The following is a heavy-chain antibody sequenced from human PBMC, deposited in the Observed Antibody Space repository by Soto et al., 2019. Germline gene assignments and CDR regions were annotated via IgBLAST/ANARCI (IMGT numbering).Heavy chain of an antibody. CDR3: AGDGHDYGGNSYYYSGMDV. Sequence: QVQLQESGPGLVKPSETLSLTCTVSGGSISSYYWSWIRQPPGKGLEWIGYIYYSGSTNYNPSLKSRVHISVDTSKNQFSLKLRSVTAADTAVYYCAGDGHDYGGNSYYYSGMDVWGQGTTVTVSS. CDR1: GGSISSYY. CDR2: IYYSGST. V-gene: IGHV4-59*01. J-gene: IGHJ6*02. D-gene: IGHD4-17*01.